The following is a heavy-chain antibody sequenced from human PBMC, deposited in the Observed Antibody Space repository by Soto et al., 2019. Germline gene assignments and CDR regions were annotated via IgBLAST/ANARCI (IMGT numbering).Heavy chain of an antibody. Sequence: PSETLSLTCAVSGYSISSGYYWGWIRQPPGKGLEWIGSIYHSGSTYYNPSLKSRVTISVDTFKNQFSLKLSSVTAADTAVYYCARGVVAGTFDYWGQGTLVTVSS. J-gene: IGHJ4*02. D-gene: IGHD6-19*01. CDR2: IYHSGST. CDR3: ARGVVAGTFDY. CDR1: GYSISSGYY. V-gene: IGHV4-38-2*01.